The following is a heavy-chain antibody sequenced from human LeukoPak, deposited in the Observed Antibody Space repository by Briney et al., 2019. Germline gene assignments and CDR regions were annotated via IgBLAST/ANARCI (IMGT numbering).Heavy chain of an antibody. D-gene: IGHD3-10*01. CDR3: ARAYGSGSQYFDY. J-gene: IGHJ4*02. CDR1: GYTFTGYY. Sequence: ASVKVSCKASGYTFTGYYMHWVRQAPGQGLEWMGWINAGNGNTKYSQEFQGRVTITRDTSASTAYMELSSLRSEDMAVYYCARAYGSGSQYFDYWGQGTLVTVSS. CDR2: INAGNGNT. V-gene: IGHV1-3*03.